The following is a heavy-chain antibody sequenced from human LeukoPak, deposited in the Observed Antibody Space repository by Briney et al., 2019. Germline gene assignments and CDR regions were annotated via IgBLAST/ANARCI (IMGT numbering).Heavy chain of an antibody. V-gene: IGHV3-23*01. J-gene: IGHJ6*01. CDR3: AKGGYGYNPKGRRWDV. Sequence: GGSLRLSCAAFSSSAMSWIRQRTGKGLEWVSGISGSGATTYYADSVKGRFTISRDNSMNTLHLQMNSLRAEDTAVYYCAKGGYGYNPKGRRWDVWQQGTTVTVSS. CDR1: SSSA. D-gene: IGHD5-24*01. CDR2: ISGSGATT.